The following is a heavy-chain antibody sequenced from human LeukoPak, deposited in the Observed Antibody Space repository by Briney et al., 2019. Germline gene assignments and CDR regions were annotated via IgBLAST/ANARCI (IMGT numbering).Heavy chain of an antibody. CDR2: IIPILGIA. J-gene: IGHJ3*02. D-gene: IGHD2-15*01. Sequence: SVKVSCKASGGTFISYTISWVRQAPGQGLEWMGRIIPILGIANYAQKFQGRVTITADKSTSTAYMELSSLRSEDTAVYYCASEHPVVAAIWEPIWGQGTMVTVSS. CDR1: GGTFISYT. V-gene: IGHV1-69*02. CDR3: ASEHPVVAAIWEPI.